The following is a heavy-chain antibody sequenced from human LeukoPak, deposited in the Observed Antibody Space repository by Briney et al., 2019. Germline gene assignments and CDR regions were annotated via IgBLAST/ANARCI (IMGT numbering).Heavy chain of an antibody. CDR3: TRLSAVAAATGTGYYYYMDV. J-gene: IGHJ6*03. Sequence: GGSLKLSCAASGFTFSGSAMRWVRQASGKGLEWVGRIRSKANGYATAYAASAKGRFTISRDDSKNTAYLQMNSLKTEDTAVYYCTRLSAVAAATGTGYYYYMDVWGKGTMVTVSS. V-gene: IGHV3-73*01. CDR2: IRSKANGYAT. CDR1: GFTFSGSA. D-gene: IGHD1-1*01.